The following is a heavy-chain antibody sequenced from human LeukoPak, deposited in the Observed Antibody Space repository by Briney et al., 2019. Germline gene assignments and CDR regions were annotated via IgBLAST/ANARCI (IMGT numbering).Heavy chain of an antibody. CDR2: ISSSSSTI. D-gene: IGHD3-10*01. Sequence: GGSLRLSCAASGFTFSSYSMNWVRQAPGKGLEWGSYISSSSSTIYYADSVKGRFTISRDNAKNSLYLQMNSLRAEDTAVYYCARDKTMVRGVHDAFDIWGQGTMVTVSS. J-gene: IGHJ3*02. CDR1: GFTFSSYS. V-gene: IGHV3-48*04. CDR3: ARDKTMVRGVHDAFDI.